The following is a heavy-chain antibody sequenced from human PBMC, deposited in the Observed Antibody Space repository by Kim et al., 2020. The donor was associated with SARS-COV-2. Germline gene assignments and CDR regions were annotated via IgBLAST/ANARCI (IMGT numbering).Heavy chain of an antibody. D-gene: IGHD6-13*01. V-gene: IGHV6-1*01. CDR3: ARYRTSQRFCDY. J-gene: IGHJ4*02. Sequence: DYAVSVKSRITLNPDTSKHQFSLQLNSVTPEDTAVYYCARYRTSQRFCDYWGQGTVVTVSS.